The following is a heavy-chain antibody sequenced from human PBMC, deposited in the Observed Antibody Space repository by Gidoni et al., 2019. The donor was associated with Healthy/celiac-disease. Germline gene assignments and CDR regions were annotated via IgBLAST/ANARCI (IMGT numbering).Heavy chain of an antibody. D-gene: IGHD3-3*01. V-gene: IGHV1-69*06. J-gene: IGHJ6*02. CDR3: AREGGTIFGVVMRWRYGMDV. CDR1: GGQCSSYA. CDR2: IIPIFGTA. Sequence: QVQLVQSGAEVKKPGSSVKVSCKASGGQCSSYAISWVRQAPGQGLEWMGGIIPIFGTANYAQKFQGRVTITADKSTGTAYMELSSLGSEDTAVYYCAREGGTIFGVVMRWRYGMDVWGQGTTVTVSS.